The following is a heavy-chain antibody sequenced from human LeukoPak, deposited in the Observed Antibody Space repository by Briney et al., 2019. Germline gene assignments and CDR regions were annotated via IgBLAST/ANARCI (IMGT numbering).Heavy chain of an antibody. CDR3: AKPGSGSLYDWFDP. Sequence: GGSLRLSCAASGFTFNSYGMHWVRQAPGKGLEWVAFIRYDGSNKYYADSVKGRFTISRDNSKNTLYLQMNSLRAEDTAVYYCAKPGSGSLYDWFDPWGQGTLVTVSS. D-gene: IGHD3-10*01. CDR1: GFTFNSYG. J-gene: IGHJ5*02. V-gene: IGHV3-30*02. CDR2: IRYDGSNK.